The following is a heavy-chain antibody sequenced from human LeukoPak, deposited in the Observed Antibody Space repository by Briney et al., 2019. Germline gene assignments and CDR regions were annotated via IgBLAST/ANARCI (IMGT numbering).Heavy chain of an antibody. D-gene: IGHD1-1*01. J-gene: IGHJ4*02. CDR3: AKVPGDFDY. CDR2: ISGSGDNT. Sequence: PGGSLRLSCAASGFTFNTYAMNWVRQAPGKGPEWVSTISGSGDNTYYADSVKGRFTISRYNSKNTLYLQMNSLRAEDTAVYYCAKVPGDFDYWGQGTLVTVSS. CDR1: GFTFNTYA. V-gene: IGHV3-23*01.